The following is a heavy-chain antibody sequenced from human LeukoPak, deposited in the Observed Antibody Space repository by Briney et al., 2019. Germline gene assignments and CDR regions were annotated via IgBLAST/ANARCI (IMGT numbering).Heavy chain of an antibody. D-gene: IGHD1-1*01. Sequence: SETLSLTCTVSGGSISSYYWSWIRQPPGKGLEWIGYIYTNGSTNYNPSLKSRVTISLDTSKNQFSLKLSSVTAADTAVYYCARSPNWNDVLPHDYWGQGTLVTVSS. J-gene: IGHJ4*02. CDR3: ARSPNWNDVLPHDY. V-gene: IGHV4-4*09. CDR1: GGSISSYY. CDR2: IYTNGST.